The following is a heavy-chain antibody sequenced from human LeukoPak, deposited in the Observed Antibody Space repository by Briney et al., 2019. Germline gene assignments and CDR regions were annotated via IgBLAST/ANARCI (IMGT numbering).Heavy chain of an antibody. CDR3: ARGPLRFLEWRDNAFDI. D-gene: IGHD3-3*01. CDR2: IIPIFGTA. J-gene: IGHJ3*02. V-gene: IGHV1-69*13. Sequence: ASVKVSCKASGGTFSSYAISWVRQAPGQGLEWMGGIIPIFGTANYAQKFQGRVTITADESTSTAYMELSSLRSEDTAVYYCARGPLRFLEWRDNAFDIWGQGTMVTVSS. CDR1: GGTFSSYA.